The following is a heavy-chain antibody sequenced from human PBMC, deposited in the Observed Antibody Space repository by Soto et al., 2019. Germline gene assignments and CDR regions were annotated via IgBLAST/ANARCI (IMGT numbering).Heavy chain of an antibody. Sequence: GASVKVSCKASGYTFTSYDINWVRQAPGQGLEWMGWMNPNSGNTGYAQKFQGRVTMTRDTSIRTAYMELSSLRSEDTAMYYCARADAAYYGMDVWGQGTTVTVAS. CDR1: GYTFTSYD. CDR2: MNPNSGNT. V-gene: IGHV1-8*01. J-gene: IGHJ6*02. CDR3: ARADAAYYGMDV.